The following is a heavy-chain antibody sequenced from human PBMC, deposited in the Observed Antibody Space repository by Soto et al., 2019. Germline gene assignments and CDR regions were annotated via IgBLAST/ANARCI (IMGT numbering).Heavy chain of an antibody. CDR1: GYTFTGYY. V-gene: IGHV1-2*02. CDR2: INPNSGGT. J-gene: IGHJ5*02. Sequence: ASVKVSCTASGYTFTGYYMHWVRQAPGQGLEWMGWINPNSGGTNYAQKFQGRVTMTRDTSISTAYMELSRLRSDDTAVYYCARDNEEVLRYFDWLPPPNWFDPWGQGTLVTVSS. D-gene: IGHD3-9*01. CDR3: ARDNEEVLRYFDWLPPPNWFDP.